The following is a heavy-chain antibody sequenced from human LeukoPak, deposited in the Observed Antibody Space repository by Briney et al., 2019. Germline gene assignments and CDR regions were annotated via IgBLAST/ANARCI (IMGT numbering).Heavy chain of an antibody. Sequence: GGSLRLSCAASGFTFSNSAFRWVRQAPGKGLEWVSSISSSSSYIYYADSVKGRFTISRDNAKNSLYLQMNSLRAEDTSVYYCASDRGDFWSGLYYYMDVWGKGTTVTVSS. V-gene: IGHV3-21*01. CDR2: ISSSSSYI. J-gene: IGHJ6*03. CDR3: ASDRGDFWSGLYYYMDV. D-gene: IGHD3-3*01. CDR1: GFTFSNSA.